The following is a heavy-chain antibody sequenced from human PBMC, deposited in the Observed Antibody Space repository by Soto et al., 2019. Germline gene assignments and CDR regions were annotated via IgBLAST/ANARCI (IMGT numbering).Heavy chain of an antibody. CDR2: IGPSSSET. Sequence: EVQLVESGGGLVQPGGYLRLSCVASGFTFDSYAMNWVRQAPGQGLVWISWIGPSSSETEYSDSVQGRFTISRDNAKNLLYLQMNRLKDEDTAVYYCARDHRWACDYWGQGALVTVTS. D-gene: IGHD3-16*01. V-gene: IGHV3-48*02. CDR3: ARDHRWACDY. J-gene: IGHJ4*02. CDR1: GFTFDSYA.